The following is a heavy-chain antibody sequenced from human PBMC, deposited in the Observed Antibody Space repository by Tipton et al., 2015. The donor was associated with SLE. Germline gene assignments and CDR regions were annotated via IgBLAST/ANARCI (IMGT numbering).Heavy chain of an antibody. CDR2: IRYDGSNK. CDR3: AKLPGIAVAAPDAFDI. D-gene: IGHD6-19*01. J-gene: IGHJ3*02. V-gene: IGHV3-30*02. Sequence: QLVQSGGGLVKPGGSLRLSCAASGFTFSSYGMHWVRQAPGKGLEWVAFIRYDGSNKYYADSVKGRFTISRDNSKNTLYLQMNSLRAEDTAVYYCAKLPGIAVAAPDAFDIWGQGTTVTVSS. CDR1: GFTFSSYG.